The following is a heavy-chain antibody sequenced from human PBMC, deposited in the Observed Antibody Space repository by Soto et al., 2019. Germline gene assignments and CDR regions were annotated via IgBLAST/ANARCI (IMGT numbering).Heavy chain of an antibody. Sequence: SETLSLTCTVSGGSISSYYWSWIRQPPGKGLEWIGYIYYSGSTNYNPSLKSRVTISVDTSKNQFSLKLSSVTAADTAAYYCARAYYDSSGYYPFDYWGQGTLVTVSS. V-gene: IGHV4-59*01. CDR2: IYYSGST. CDR3: ARAYYDSSGYYPFDY. J-gene: IGHJ4*02. CDR1: GGSISSYY. D-gene: IGHD3-22*01.